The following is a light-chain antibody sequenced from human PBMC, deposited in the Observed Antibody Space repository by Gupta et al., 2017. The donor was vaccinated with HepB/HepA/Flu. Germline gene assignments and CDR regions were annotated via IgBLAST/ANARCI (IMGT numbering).Light chain of an antibody. CDR1: SSDVGSYNL. V-gene: IGLV2-23*02. CDR3: SSYAGSSGV. CDR2: EVS. Sequence: SALTQPASVSGSPGQSITISCTGTSSDVGSYNLVSWYQQHPGKAPNLMMYEVSKRPSGVSNCFSGSKSGNTVYMTSSGLQAEDESYYYCSSYAGSSGVFGGGTKLTVL. J-gene: IGLJ2*01.